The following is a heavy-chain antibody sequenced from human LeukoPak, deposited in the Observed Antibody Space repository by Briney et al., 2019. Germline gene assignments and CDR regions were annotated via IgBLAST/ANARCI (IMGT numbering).Heavy chain of an antibody. Sequence: PSETLSLTCTVSGGSISSSSYYWSWIRQPPGKGLEWIASINYSGSTYYNPSLKSRVTISVDTSKKQFSLKMRSVTAADTAEYYCARAPSSGWFRDAFDIWGQGTMVTASS. V-gene: IGHV4-39*01. J-gene: IGHJ3*02. CDR3: ARAPSSGWFRDAFDI. D-gene: IGHD6-19*01. CDR1: GGSISSSSYY. CDR2: INYSGST.